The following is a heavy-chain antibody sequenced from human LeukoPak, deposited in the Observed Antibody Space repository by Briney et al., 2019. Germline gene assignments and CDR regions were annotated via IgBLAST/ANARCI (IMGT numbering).Heavy chain of an antibody. CDR2: ISGSGGST. CDR1: GFTFSSYA. CDR3: AKGRSASCTSCFNY. V-gene: IGHV3-23*01. D-gene: IGHD2-2*01. J-gene: IGHJ4*02. Sequence: GGSLRPSCAASGFTFSSYAMSWVRQAPGKGLEWVSAISGSGGSTYYADSVKGRFTISRDNSKNTLYLQLNSLRAEDTAVYYCAKGRSASCTSCFNYWGQGTLVTASS.